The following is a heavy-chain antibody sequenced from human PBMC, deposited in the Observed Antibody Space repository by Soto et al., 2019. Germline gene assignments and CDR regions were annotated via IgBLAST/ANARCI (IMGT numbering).Heavy chain of an antibody. D-gene: IGHD2-15*01. CDR2: ISSSSSYI. CDR3: ARVYCSGGSCYMPLDYYYYGMDV. Sequence: GGSLRLSCAASGFTFSSYSMNWVCQAPGKGLEWVSSISSSSSYIYYADSVKGRFTISRDNAKNSLYLQMNSLRAEDTAVYYCARVYCSGGSCYMPLDYYYYGMDVWGQGTTVTVSS. CDR1: GFTFSSYS. J-gene: IGHJ6*02. V-gene: IGHV3-21*01.